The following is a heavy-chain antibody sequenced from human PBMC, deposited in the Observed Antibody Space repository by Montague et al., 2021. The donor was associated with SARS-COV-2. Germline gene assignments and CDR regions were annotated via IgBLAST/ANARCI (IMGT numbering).Heavy chain of an antibody. J-gene: IGHJ4*02. CDR2: IYYSGST. CDR3: ARRSLGYCSGGRCYSGCDY. Sequence: SETLSLTCTVSGGSISSYYWSWIRQPPGKGLEWIGYIYYSGSTNYNPSLKSRVTISVDTSKNQFSLKLSSVTAADTAVYYCARRSLGYCSGGRCYSGCDYWGQGTLVTVSS. V-gene: IGHV4-59*01. CDR1: GGSISSYY. D-gene: IGHD2-15*01.